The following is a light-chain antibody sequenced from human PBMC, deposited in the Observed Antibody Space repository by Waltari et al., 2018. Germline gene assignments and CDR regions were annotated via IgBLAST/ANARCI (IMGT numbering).Light chain of an antibody. V-gene: IGLV1-36*01. J-gene: IGLJ3*02. Sequence: HSVLSQPPSVSEAPRQRATISCSGSSFKSGNNFVTWYQQLPGKPPKLLIYYDDLLPSGVSDRFSGSKSGTSASLAISGLQSDDEADYYCATWDDTLNGWVFGGGTKLTVL. CDR2: YDD. CDR3: ATWDDTLNGWV. CDR1: SFKSGNNF.